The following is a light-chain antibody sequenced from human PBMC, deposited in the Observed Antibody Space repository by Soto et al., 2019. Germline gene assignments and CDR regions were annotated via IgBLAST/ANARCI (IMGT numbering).Light chain of an antibody. CDR3: QQYNTSSRT. CDR2: RAS. V-gene: IGKV1-5*03. J-gene: IGKJ1*01. CDR1: QSISNY. Sequence: DIQMTQSPSSLSASIGDKVTITCRASQSISNYLNWYQQKPGKAPNLLIYRASSLQSGVPSRFSGSGSGTEFTLTISSLQPDDFATYYCQQYNTSSRTFGQGTKVDIK.